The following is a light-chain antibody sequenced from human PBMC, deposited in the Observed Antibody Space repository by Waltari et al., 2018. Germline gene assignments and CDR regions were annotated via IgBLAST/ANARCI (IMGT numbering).Light chain of an antibody. Sequence: DIQMTQSPSSLPASEGERVTNTCRSSQSISNYLNWYQHKPGEAPKLLVYVASNLQRGVPSRFSGSGSETDFTLTISSLQLEDFATYYCQQSYNAPYTFGQGTNVEIK. CDR2: VAS. J-gene: IGKJ2*01. V-gene: IGKV1-39*01. CDR1: QSISNY. CDR3: QQSYNAPYT.